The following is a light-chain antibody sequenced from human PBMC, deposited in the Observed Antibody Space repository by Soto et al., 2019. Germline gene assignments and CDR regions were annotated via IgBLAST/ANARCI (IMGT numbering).Light chain of an antibody. CDR2: GNS. Sequence: QAVVTQPPSVSGAPGQRVTISCTGSSSNIGAGYDVHWYQQLPGTAPKLLIYGNSNRPSGVPDRFSGSKSGTSASLAITGLQAEDEADYYCQSYDSSLSAFYVFGTGTKFTVL. CDR1: SSNIGAGYD. CDR3: QSYDSSLSAFYV. V-gene: IGLV1-40*01. J-gene: IGLJ1*01.